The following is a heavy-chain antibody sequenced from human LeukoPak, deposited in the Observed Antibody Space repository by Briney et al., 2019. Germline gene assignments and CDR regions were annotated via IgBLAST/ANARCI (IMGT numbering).Heavy chain of an antibody. Sequence: PGGSLRLSCAASEFTFNNYAMNWVRQAPGKGLEWVSAISGSGGSTYYADSVKGRFTISRDNSKNTLYLQMNSLRAEDTAVYYCARDGVVPAAISDAFDIWGQGTMVTVSS. V-gene: IGHV3-23*01. D-gene: IGHD2-2*02. CDR1: EFTFNNYA. CDR3: ARDGVVPAAISDAFDI. CDR2: ISGSGGST. J-gene: IGHJ3*02.